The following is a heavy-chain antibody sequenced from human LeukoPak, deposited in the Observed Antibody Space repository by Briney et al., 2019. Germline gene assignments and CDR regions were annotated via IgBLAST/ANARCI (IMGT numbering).Heavy chain of an antibody. CDR3: XXXGVASGSYLNWFDP. D-gene: IGHD1-26*01. Sequence: GGSLRLSCAASGFTFSSYAMSWVRQAPGKGLEWVSAISGSGGSTYYADSVKGRFTISRDNSKNTLYLQMNSLRAEDTAVYYCXXXGVASGSYLNWFDPWGQGTLVTVSS. V-gene: IGHV3-23*01. CDR2: ISGSGGST. J-gene: IGHJ5*02. CDR1: GFTFSSYA.